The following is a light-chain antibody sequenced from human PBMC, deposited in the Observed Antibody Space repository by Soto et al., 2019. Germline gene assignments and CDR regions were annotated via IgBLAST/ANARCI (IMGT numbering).Light chain of an antibody. CDR1: QTISSW. CDR3: QQRSNWPRGT. CDR2: KAS. Sequence: DIQMTQSPSTLSVSVGDRVTITCRASQTISSWLAWYQQKPGKAPKLLIYKASTLKSGVPSRFSGSGSGTEFTLTISSLEPEDFAVYYCQQRSNWPRGTFGQGTKVDIK. J-gene: IGKJ1*01. V-gene: IGKV1-5*03.